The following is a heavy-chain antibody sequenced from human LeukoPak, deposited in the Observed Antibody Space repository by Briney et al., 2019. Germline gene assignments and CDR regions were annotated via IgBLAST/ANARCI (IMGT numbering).Heavy chain of an antibody. CDR1: WFIFTSYT. J-gene: IGHJ6*04. D-gene: IGHD3-10*01. V-gene: IGHV3-21*06. CDR3: ARGGSGSFHV. Sequence: GGSLRLSCAASWFIFTSYTMNWVRQAPGKGLEWVSSISSQGSYIYYEDSLKGRFTVSIDNAQNLLYLQMDSLTAQDTAVYYCARGGSGSFHVWGKGTTVIVSS. CDR2: ISSQGSYI.